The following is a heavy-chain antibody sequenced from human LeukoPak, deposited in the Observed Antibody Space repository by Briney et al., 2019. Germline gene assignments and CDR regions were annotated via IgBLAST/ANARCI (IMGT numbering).Heavy chain of an antibody. CDR3: ASRHCSSTSCYPLVG. CDR2: IKEDGSKT. Sequence: GGSLRLSCAASSFTFSSYWMTWVRQAPGKGLEWVANIKEDGSKTFYVDSVKGRFTISRDNAKNSLYLQMNSLRAEDTAVYYCASRHCSSTSCYPLVGWGQGTLVTVSS. J-gene: IGHJ4*02. CDR1: SFTFSSYW. D-gene: IGHD2-2*01. V-gene: IGHV3-7*01.